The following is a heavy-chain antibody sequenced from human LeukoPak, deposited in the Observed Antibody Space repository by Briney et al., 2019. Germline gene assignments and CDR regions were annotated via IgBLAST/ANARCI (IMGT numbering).Heavy chain of an antibody. D-gene: IGHD1-26*01. V-gene: IGHV1-69*13. J-gene: IGHJ4*02. CDR2: IIPIFGTA. Sequence: ASVKVSCKASGGTFSSYAISWVRRAPGQGLEWMGGIIPIFGTANYAQKFQGRVTITADESTSTAYMELSSLRSEDTAVYYCARGIVGATYFDYWGQGTLVIVSS. CDR3: ARGIVGATYFDY. CDR1: GGTFSSYA.